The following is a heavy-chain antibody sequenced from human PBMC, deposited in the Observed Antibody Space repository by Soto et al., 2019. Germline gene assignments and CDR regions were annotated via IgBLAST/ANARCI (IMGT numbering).Heavy chain of an antibody. V-gene: IGHV3-53*02. CDR3: ARETGYDSGGYYRFQYFQH. D-gene: IGHD3-22*01. CDR1: GFTVSSNY. CDR2: IYSGGST. Sequence: EVQLVETGGGLIQPGGSLRLSCAASGFTVSSNYMSWVRQAPGKGLEWVSVIYSGGSTYYADSVKGRFTISRDNSKNTLYLQMNSLRAEDTAVYYCARETGYDSGGYYRFQYFQHCGQGTLVTVSS. J-gene: IGHJ1*01.